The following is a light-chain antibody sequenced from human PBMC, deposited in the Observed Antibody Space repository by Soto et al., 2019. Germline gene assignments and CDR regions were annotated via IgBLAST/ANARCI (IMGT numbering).Light chain of an antibody. CDR3: CSYAGSKIV. J-gene: IGLJ2*01. V-gene: IGLV2-23*01. CDR1: SSDVGSYNL. CDR2: EDS. Sequence: QSALTQPASVSGSPGQSITISCTGTSSDVGSYNLVSWYQQHPGKAPKLMIYEDSKRPSGVSNRFSGSKSGNTASLTISGLQAEDEADYYCCSYAGSKIVFGGGTKVTVL.